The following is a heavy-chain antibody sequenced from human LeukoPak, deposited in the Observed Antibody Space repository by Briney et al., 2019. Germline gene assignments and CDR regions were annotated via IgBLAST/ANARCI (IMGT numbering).Heavy chain of an antibody. CDR2: IYSSGST. J-gene: IGHJ4*02. V-gene: IGHV3-53*01. D-gene: IGHD4-17*01. CDR3: ARDLYGVSHDY. Sequence: GGSLRLSCAASGFTFSSNYMNWVRQAPGKGLEWVSVIYSSGSTYYAGSVKGRFTISRDNSKNTLYLQMNSLRAEDTAVYYCARDLYGVSHDYWGQGTLATVSS. CDR1: GFTFSSNY.